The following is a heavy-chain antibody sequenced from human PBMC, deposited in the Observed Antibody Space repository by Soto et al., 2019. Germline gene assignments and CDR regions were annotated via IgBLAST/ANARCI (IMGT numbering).Heavy chain of an antibody. CDR2: IGTSGSYI. V-gene: IGHV3-21*01. CDR3: ARGSAFIGLDY. CDR1: GFIFSRYS. Sequence: GGSLRLSCAVSGFIFSRYSMNWVRQAPGKGLEWVSSIGTSGSYIYGTDSVKGRFTISRDNTKGSLYLQMNSLRAEDTAIYYCARGSAFIGLDYWGQGTPVTVSS. D-gene: IGHD1-26*01. J-gene: IGHJ4*02.